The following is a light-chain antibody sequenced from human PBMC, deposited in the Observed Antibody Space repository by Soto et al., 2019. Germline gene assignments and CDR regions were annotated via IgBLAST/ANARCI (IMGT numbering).Light chain of an antibody. V-gene: IGLV2-14*03. CDR2: DVS. CDR1: SSDVGGYNY. J-gene: IGLJ1*01. Sequence: QSALTQPASVSGSHGQSITISCTGTSSDVGGYNYVSWYQHHPGKAPKLIIFDVSDRPSGISDRFSASKSGNTASLTISGLQAEDEADYYCCSYSSGSTPWVFGTGTKVTVL. CDR3: CSYSSGSTPWV.